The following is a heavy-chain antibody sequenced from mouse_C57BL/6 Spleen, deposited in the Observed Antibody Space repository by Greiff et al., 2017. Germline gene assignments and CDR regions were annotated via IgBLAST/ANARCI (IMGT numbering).Heavy chain of an antibody. D-gene: IGHD2-3*01. Sequence: QVQLKQPGAELVMPGASVKLSCKASGYTFTSYWMHWVKQRPGQGLEWIGEIDPSDSYTNYNQKFKGKSTLTVDKSSSTANMQLSSLTSEDSAVYYCARWGYYPDYWGQGTTLTVSS. CDR2: IDPSDSYT. CDR1: GYTFTSYW. V-gene: IGHV1-69*01. J-gene: IGHJ2*01. CDR3: ARWGYYPDY.